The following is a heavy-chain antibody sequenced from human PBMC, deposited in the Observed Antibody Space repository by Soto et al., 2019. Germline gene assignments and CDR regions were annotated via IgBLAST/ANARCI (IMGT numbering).Heavy chain of an antibody. CDR3: ATTPNPGSANSSDYRLDV. Sequence: QVQLVQSGAEVKKPGSSVRVSCKASGGTFSSYIITWVRQAPGQGLEWMGRIIPVLSVTYYAQKFQGKVTITADKTTTTAYKGPSRLKTYDTGVYDSATTPNPGSANSSDYRLDVWGQGTTVTVSS. J-gene: IGHJ6*02. V-gene: IGHV1-69*02. CDR2: IIPVLSVT. D-gene: IGHD2-21*01. CDR1: GGTFSSYI.